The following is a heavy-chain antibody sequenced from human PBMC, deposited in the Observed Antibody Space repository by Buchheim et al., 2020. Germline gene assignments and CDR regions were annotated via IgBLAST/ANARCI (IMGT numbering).Heavy chain of an antibody. CDR1: GFSFGAHY. Sequence: EVQLVESGGGLVKSGGSLRLSCATSGFSFGAHYMTWVRQAPGKGLDWVSSISNGSSLRSYADSVKGRFTISRDNHRNSLYLQMNNLGVEDTAVYFCGRLNYGSGSKYLEWWGQGTL. CDR2: ISNGSSLR. CDR3: GRLNYGSGSKYLEW. D-gene: IGHD3-10*01. J-gene: IGHJ4*02. V-gene: IGHV3-21*02.